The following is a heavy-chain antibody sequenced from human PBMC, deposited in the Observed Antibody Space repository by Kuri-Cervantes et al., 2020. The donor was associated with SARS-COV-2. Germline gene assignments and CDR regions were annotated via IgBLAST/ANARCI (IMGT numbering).Heavy chain of an antibody. V-gene: IGHV1-3*01. Sequence: ASVKVSCKASGHTFTSYAMHWVRQAPGQRLEWMGWINAGNGNTKYSQKFQGRVTITRDTSASTAYMELSSLRSEDTAVYYCAATKGYFWSGYSPIDYWGQGTLVTVSS. D-gene: IGHD3-3*01. CDR2: INAGNGNT. J-gene: IGHJ4*02. CDR1: GHTFTSYA. CDR3: AATKGYFWSGYSPIDY.